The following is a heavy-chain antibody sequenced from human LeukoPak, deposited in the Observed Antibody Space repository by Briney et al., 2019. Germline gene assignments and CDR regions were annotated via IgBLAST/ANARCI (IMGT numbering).Heavy chain of an antibody. D-gene: IGHD2-15*01. J-gene: IGHJ3*02. V-gene: IGHV1-46*01. CDR1: GYTFTSYY. CDR2: INTSGGST. CDR3: ARVPDPGYYSIAFDI. Sequence: ASVKVSCKASGYTFTSYYMHWVRPAPEQGLEWMGIINTSGGSTSYAQKFRGRVTMTRDTSTSTVYMELSSLRSEDTAVYYCARVPDPGYYSIAFDIWGQGTMVTVSS.